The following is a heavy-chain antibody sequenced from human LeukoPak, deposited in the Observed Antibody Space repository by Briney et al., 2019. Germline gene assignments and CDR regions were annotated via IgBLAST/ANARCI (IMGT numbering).Heavy chain of an antibody. CDR3: ARIHLWPENWFDA. CDR1: GGSFSDYF. CDR2: VNHRGTT. Sequence: SETLSLTCAVNGGSFSDYFWGWFRQSPGKGLEWIGEVNHRGTTSSNPSLKSRVAISVDASKNQFSLKLSSVTAADTAIYYCARIHLWPENWFDAWGQGGLVTVSS. V-gene: IGHV4-34*01. D-gene: IGHD3-10*01. J-gene: IGHJ5*02.